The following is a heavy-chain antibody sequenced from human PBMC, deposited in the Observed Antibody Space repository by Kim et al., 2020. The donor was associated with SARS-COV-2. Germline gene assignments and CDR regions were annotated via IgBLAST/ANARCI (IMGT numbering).Heavy chain of an antibody. CDR3: ARAPGPVIAATGRWGYFHFFMDV. CDR2: ISPGGST. J-gene: IGHJ6*03. V-gene: IGHV4-34*01. Sequence: SETLSLTCAVSCASFTYDYWTWIRQAPGKGLDWIGEISPGGSTSYNPSLKSRVSVSLDTSKKQFSLILNSVTAADTAVYYCARAPGPVIAATGRWGYFHFFMDVWGKGTTVTVS. D-gene: IGHD6-13*01. CDR1: CASFTYDY.